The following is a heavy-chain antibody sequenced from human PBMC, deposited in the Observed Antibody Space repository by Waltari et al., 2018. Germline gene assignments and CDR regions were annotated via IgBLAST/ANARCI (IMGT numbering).Heavy chain of an antibody. Sequence: QITLKESGPTLVNPTQTLTLTCTFSGFSLSTSGVGVGWIRQPPGKALEWLALIYWNDDKRDSPVLRSRLTITKDTSKNQVVLTMTNMDPVDTATYYCAHKRYDYVWGSYRGAFDILGQGTMVTVSS. CDR2: IYWNDDK. CDR1: GFSLSTSGVG. CDR3: AHKRYDYVWGSYRGAFDI. J-gene: IGHJ3*02. V-gene: IGHV2-5*01. D-gene: IGHD3-16*02.